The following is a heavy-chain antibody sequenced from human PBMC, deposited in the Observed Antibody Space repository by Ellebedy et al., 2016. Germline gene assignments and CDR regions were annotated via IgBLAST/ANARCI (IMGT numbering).Heavy chain of an antibody. CDR1: GFSLTTSTVV. Sequence: SGPTLVKPTQTLTLTCTFSGFSLTTSTVVVGWVRQPPGGAPEWLAFIYGHDDKRYSPSLRNRLTIPKDSSNNQVVLTLTNMDPVDTATYYCVHRTTVTSFDCWGQGTLVTVSS. CDR3: VHRTTVTSFDC. J-gene: IGHJ4*02. V-gene: IGHV2-5*01. CDR2: IYGHDDK. D-gene: IGHD4-17*01.